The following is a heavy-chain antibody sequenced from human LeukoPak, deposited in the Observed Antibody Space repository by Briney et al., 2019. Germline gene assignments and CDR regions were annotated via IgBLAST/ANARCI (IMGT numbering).Heavy chain of an antibody. J-gene: IGHJ4*02. CDR1: GFTFSSHV. V-gene: IGHV3-74*01. Sequence: GGSLRLSCAASGFTFSSHVMSWVRQAPGEGLVWVSRINPDGSRTDYADSVKGRFTISRDNTKNTVDLQMNSLRAEDTAVYYCARDFEAPSNCWGQGTLVTVSS. CDR2: INPDGSRT. D-gene: IGHD3-9*01. CDR3: ARDFEAPSNC.